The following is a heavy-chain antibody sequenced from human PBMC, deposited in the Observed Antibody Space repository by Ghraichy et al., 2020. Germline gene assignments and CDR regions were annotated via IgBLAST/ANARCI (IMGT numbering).Heavy chain of an antibody. J-gene: IGHJ4*02. D-gene: IGHD2-2*01. CDR2: INTDGSDT. Sequence: GGSLRLSCAASGFTFSNYWMHWVRQTPGKGLVWVAHINTDGSDTNYADSVKGRFIISRDNSKNTLFLQMNSLRVEETAVYYCARGGCTSTSCLDNWGQGTPVTVSS. CDR1: GFTFSNYW. CDR3: ARGGCTSTSCLDN. V-gene: IGHV3-74*01.